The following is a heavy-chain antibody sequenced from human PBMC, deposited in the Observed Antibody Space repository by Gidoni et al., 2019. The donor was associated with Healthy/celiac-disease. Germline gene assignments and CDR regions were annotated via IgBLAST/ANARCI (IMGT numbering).Heavy chain of an antibody. J-gene: IGHJ6*02. Sequence: EVQLLESGGGLVQPGGSLRLSCAASGFTFSSYAMSWVRQAPGKGLEWVLVISGSGGSTYYADSVKGRFTISRDNSKNTLYLQMNSLRAEDTAVYYCAKVTMVRGVPTNYYYYGMDVWGQGTTVTVSS. D-gene: IGHD3-10*01. CDR3: AKVTMVRGVPTNYYYYGMDV. V-gene: IGHV3-23*01. CDR1: GFTFSSYA. CDR2: ISGSGGST.